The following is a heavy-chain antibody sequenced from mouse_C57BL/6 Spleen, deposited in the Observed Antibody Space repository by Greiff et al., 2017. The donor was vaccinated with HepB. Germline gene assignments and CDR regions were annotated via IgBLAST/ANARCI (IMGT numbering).Heavy chain of an antibody. D-gene: IGHD2-4*01. V-gene: IGHV1-18*01. CDR1: GYTFTDYN. Sequence: VQLQQSGPELVKPGASVKIPCKASGYTFTDYNMDWVKQSHGKSLEWIGDINPNNGGTIYNQKFKGKATLTVDKSSSTAYMELRSLTSEDTAVYYSARLYDYDEGYYFDYWGQGTTLTVSS. CDR2: INPNNGGT. CDR3: ARLYDYDEGYYFDY. J-gene: IGHJ2*01.